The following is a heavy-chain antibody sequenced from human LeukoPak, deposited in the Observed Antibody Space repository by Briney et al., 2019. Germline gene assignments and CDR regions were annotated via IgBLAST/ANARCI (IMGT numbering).Heavy chain of an antibody. J-gene: IGHJ6*02. CDR3: ARGPGLYGDYVMDV. CDR2: ISAYNGNT. D-gene: IGHD3-16*02. V-gene: IGHV1-18*01. Sequence: ASVKVSCKASGYTFTGYGISWVRQAPGQGLEWMGWISAYNGNTNYAQKLQGRVTMTTDTSTSTAYMELRSLRSDDTAVYYCARGPGLYGDYVMDVWGQGTTVTVSS. CDR1: GYTFTGYG.